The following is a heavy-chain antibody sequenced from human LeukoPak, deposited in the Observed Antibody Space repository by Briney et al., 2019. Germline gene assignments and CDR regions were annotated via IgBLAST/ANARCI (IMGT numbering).Heavy chain of an antibody. CDR3: ARVHYDILTGTVNFDY. V-gene: IGHV4-4*02. CDR2: IYHSGST. Sequence: SGTLSLTCAVSGGSISSSNWWSWVRQPPGKGRKWIGEIYHSGSTNYNPSLKSRVTISVDKSKNQFSLKLSSVTAADTAVYYCARVHYDILTGTVNFDYWGQGTLVTVSS. CDR1: GGSISSSNW. J-gene: IGHJ4*02. D-gene: IGHD3-9*01.